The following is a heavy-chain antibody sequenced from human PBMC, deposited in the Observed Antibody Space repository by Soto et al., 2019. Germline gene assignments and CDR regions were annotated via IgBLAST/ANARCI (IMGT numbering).Heavy chain of an antibody. CDR1: GFTFSSYA. CDR2: ISYDGSNK. Sequence: GGSLRLSCAASGFTFSSYAMHWVRQAPGKGLEWVAVISYDGSNKYYADSVKGRFTISRDNSKNTLYLQMNSLRAEDTAVYYCARGDSSGSWGGGFDYWGQGTLVTVSS. D-gene: IGHD6-19*01. V-gene: IGHV3-30-3*01. CDR3: ARGDSSGSWGGGFDY. J-gene: IGHJ4*02.